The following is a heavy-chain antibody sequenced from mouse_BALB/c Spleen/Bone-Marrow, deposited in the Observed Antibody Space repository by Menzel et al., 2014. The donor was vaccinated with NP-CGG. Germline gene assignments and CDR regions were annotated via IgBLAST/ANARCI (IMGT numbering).Heavy chain of an antibody. Sequence: EVQRVESGGGLVKPGGSLKLSCAASGFTFSCYAMSWVRQTPEKRLEWVASISSGGSTYYPDSVKGRFTISRDNARNILYLQMSSLRSEDTAMYYCAREEYGQKVYAMDYWGQGTSVTVSS. J-gene: IGHJ4*01. CDR2: ISSGGST. CDR1: GFTFSCYA. CDR3: AREEYGQKVYAMDY. V-gene: IGHV5-6-5*01. D-gene: IGHD2-10*02.